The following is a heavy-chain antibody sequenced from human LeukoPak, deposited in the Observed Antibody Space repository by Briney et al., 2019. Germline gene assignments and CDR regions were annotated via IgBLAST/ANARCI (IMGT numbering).Heavy chain of an antibody. CDR1: GFTFNNYA. CDR2: ITGNGRNT. CDR3: AKPYDYSNYGHYGMDV. Sequence: GGSLRLSCAASGFTFNNYAMSWVRQTPGKGLEWVSGITGNGRNTYYADSVKGRFTISRDNSKNTLYLQINSLRAEDTAVYYCAKPYDYSNYGHYGMDVWGQGTTVTVSS. V-gene: IGHV3-23*01. D-gene: IGHD4-11*01. J-gene: IGHJ6*02.